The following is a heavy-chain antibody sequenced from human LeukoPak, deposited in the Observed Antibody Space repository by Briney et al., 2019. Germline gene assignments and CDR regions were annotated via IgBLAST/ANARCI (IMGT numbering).Heavy chain of an antibody. CDR2: ISNSGATI. V-gene: IGHV3-48*03. D-gene: IGHD6-13*01. CDR1: GFTFSYYE. Sequence: PGGSLRLSCAASGFTFSYYEMNWVRQAPGKGLEWVSYISNSGATIYYADSVKGRFTISRDNAKNTLYLQMNSLRAEDTAVYYCARGSSSWYNAYDIWGQGTMVTVSS. J-gene: IGHJ3*02. CDR3: ARGSSSWYNAYDI.